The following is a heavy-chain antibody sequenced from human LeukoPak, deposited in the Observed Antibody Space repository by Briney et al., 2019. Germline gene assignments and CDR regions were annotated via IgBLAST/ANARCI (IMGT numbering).Heavy chain of an antibody. Sequence: SETLSLTCTVSGGSISSYYWSWIRQPPGKGLEWIGYIYYSGSTNYNPSLKSRVTISVDTSKNQFSLKLSSVTAADTAVYYCARGRRGDIVDYWGQGTLVTVSS. V-gene: IGHV4-59*01. CDR1: GGSISSYY. J-gene: IGHJ4*02. D-gene: IGHD2-15*01. CDR3: ARGRRGDIVDY. CDR2: IYYSGST.